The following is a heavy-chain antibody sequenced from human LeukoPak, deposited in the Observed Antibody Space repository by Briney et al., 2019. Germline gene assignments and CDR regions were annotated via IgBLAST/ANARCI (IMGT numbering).Heavy chain of an antibody. D-gene: IGHD1-26*01. CDR3: AREYGEVGPNYYLDY. Sequence: KPSQTLSLTCTVSGVSISSGGYYWGWIRQHPGKGLEWIGYIYYSGSTYYNPSLKSRVTISVDTSKNQFSLKLSSVTAADTAVYYCAREYGEVGPNYYLDYWGQGTLVTVSS. CDR1: GVSISSGGYY. V-gene: IGHV4-31*03. J-gene: IGHJ4*02. CDR2: IYYSGST.